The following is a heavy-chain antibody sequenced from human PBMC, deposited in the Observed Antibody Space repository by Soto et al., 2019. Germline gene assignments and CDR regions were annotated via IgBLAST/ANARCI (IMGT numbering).Heavy chain of an antibody. Sequence: PSQTLSLTCVISGDSVSSNSAAWNWIRQSPSRGLEWLGRTYYRSKWYNDYAVSVKSRITINPDTSKNQFSLQLNSVTPEDTAVYYPRYSSGWYCPYYYGMDVWGQGTTVTVSS. V-gene: IGHV6-1*01. CDR2: TYYRSKWYN. D-gene: IGHD6-19*01. J-gene: IGHJ6*02. CDR3: RYSSGWYCPYYYGMDV. CDR1: GDSVSSNSAA.